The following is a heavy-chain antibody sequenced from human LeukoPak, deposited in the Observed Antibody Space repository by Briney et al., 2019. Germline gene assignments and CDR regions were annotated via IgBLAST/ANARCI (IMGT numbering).Heavy chain of an antibody. V-gene: IGHV3-43*02. CDR3: AKEIDTLGTNAFDI. CDR2: ISGDGGST. CDR1: GFTFDDYA. J-gene: IGHJ3*02. D-gene: IGHD2-15*01. Sequence: GGSLRLSCAASGFTFDDYAMHWVRQAPGKGLEWVSLISGDGGSTYYADSVRGRFAISRDNSKNSLYLQMDSLRTEDTAFYYCAKEIDTLGTNAFDIWGQGTMVTVSP.